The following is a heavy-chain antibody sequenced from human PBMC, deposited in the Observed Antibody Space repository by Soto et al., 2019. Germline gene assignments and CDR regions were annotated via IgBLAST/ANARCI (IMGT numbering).Heavy chain of an antibody. V-gene: IGHV3-7*05. Sequence: EVQLVESGGGLVQPGGSLRLSCAASGFTFSSYWMSWVRQAPGKGLEWVANIKQDGSDKYYVDSVKGRFTISRDNAKNSLYLQMNSLTAEDTAIYHCAKVKSLAGQEWGQGTLVTVSP. J-gene: IGHJ4*02. D-gene: IGHD6-6*01. CDR3: AKVKSLAGQE. CDR1: GFTFSSYW. CDR2: IKQDGSDK.